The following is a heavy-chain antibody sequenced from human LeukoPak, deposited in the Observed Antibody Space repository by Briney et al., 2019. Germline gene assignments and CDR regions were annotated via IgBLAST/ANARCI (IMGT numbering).Heavy chain of an antibody. D-gene: IGHD4-17*01. J-gene: IGHJ4*02. CDR2: IKEDGSEK. CDR1: GFTFSRYW. V-gene: IGHV3-7*04. CDR3: ARVGPDYGDYYDY. Sequence: GGSLRLSCAAPGFTFSRYWMTWVRQAPGRGLEWVANIKEDGSEKYYVDSVKGRFTISRDNAKNSLYLQMNSLRAEDTALYCCARVGPDYGDYYDYWGQGTLVTVSS.